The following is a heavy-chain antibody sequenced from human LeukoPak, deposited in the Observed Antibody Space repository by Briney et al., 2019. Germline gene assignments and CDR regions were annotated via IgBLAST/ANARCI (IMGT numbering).Heavy chain of an antibody. CDR3: ARDGQIYCGGDCYSGY. Sequence: GGSLRLSCAASGFTFSSYSMNWVRQAPGKGLEWVAVIWYDGSNKYYADSVKGRFTISRDNSKNTLYLQMNSLRAEDTAVYYCARDGQIYCGGDCYSGYWGQGTLVTVSS. J-gene: IGHJ4*02. CDR2: IWYDGSNK. D-gene: IGHD2-21*02. V-gene: IGHV3-33*08. CDR1: GFTFSSYS.